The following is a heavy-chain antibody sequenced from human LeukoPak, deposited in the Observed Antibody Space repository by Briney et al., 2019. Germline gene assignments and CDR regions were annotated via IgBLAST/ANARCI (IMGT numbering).Heavy chain of an antibody. J-gene: IGHJ4*02. CDR1: GFTFSSYG. V-gene: IGHV3-33*08. CDR3: ARDIADRIFDY. CDR2: IWYDGSNK. D-gene: IGHD1-14*01. Sequence: PGGSLRLSCAASGFTFSSYGMHWVRQAPGKGLEWVAVIWYDGSNKYYADSVKGRFTISRDNSKNTLYLQMNSLRAEDTAVYYCARDIADRIFDYWGQGTLVTVSS.